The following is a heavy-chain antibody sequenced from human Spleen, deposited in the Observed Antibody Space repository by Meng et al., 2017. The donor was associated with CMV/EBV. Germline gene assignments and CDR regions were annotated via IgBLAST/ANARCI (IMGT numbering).Heavy chain of an antibody. CDR1: GYTFTSYY. CDR2: INPSGGST. D-gene: IGHD1-26*01. Sequence: QVQLVQSGAEVKTPGASVKVSCKASGYTFTSYYMHWVRQAPGQGLEWMGIINPSGGSTSYAQKFQGRVTMTEDTSTDTAYMELSSLRSEDTAVYYCATGGGSYYLYWGQGTLVTAPQ. CDR3: ATGGGSYYLY. J-gene: IGHJ4*02. V-gene: IGHV1-46*01.